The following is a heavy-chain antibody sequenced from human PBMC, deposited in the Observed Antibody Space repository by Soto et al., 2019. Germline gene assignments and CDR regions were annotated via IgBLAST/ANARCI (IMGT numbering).Heavy chain of an antibody. J-gene: IGHJ4*02. V-gene: IGHV3-64*02. CDR2: INKNGDNT. CDR1: GFTFSNYP. D-gene: IGHD4-17*01. CDR3: ARGGDYGDYYFDY. Sequence: EVQLVESGEGLVQPGGSLRLCCAASGFTFSNYPMHWVRQAPGQGLEYVSGINKNGDNTYYADSVKGRFTTSRDNSKNTLFLQMGSLRPEDMAVYYCARGGDYGDYYFDYLGQGTLVTVSS.